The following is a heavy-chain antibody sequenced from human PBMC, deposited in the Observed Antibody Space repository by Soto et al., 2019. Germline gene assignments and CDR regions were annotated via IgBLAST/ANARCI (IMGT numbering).Heavy chain of an antibody. CDR2: IYYSGST. Sequence: SETLSLTCTVSGGSISSYYWSWIRQPPGKGLEWIGYIYYSGSTNYNPSLKSRVTISVDTSRNQFSLKLSSVTAADTAVYYCARSIGDYGSDYWGQGTLVTVSS. J-gene: IGHJ4*02. CDR3: ARSIGDYGSDY. D-gene: IGHD4-17*01. CDR1: GGSISSYY. V-gene: IGHV4-59*08.